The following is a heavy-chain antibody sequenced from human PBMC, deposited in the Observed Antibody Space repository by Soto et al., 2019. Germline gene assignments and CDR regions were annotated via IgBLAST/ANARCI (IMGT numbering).Heavy chain of an antibody. CDR1: GFTFRSYD. CDR3: ARTDRDFYGLDV. J-gene: IGHJ6*02. Sequence: EVQLVESGGGLVQPGGSLRLSCEASGFTFRSYDMHWVRRGTGKGLEWVSGISAAGDPDYADSVEGRFTISRENAQNSFFLQMNSLRVGDTAVYYCARTDRDFYGLDVWGQGTTVIVS. V-gene: IGHV3-13*05. CDR2: ISAAGDP.